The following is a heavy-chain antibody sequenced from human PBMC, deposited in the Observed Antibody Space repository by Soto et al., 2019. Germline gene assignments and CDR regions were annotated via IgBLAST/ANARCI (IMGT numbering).Heavy chain of an antibody. D-gene: IGHD5-12*01. J-gene: IGHJ6*03. Sequence: ASVKVSCKASGYTFTSYAMHWVRQAPGQRLEWMGWINAGNGNTKYSQKFQGRVTITRNTSASTAYMELSSLRSEDTAVYYCARGISGYDRYYYYMDVWGKGTTVTVSS. CDR1: GYTFTSYA. CDR2: INAGNGNT. CDR3: ARGISGYDRYYYYMDV. V-gene: IGHV1-3*01.